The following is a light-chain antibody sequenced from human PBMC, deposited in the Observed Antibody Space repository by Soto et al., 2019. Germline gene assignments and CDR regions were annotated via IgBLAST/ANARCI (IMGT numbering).Light chain of an antibody. CDR1: QNIHTN. J-gene: IGKJ5*01. CDR2: DAS. CDR3: QQYNKWPPIT. V-gene: IGKV3D-15*01. Sequence: EIVMTQALATLPVSPVERATLSCSPGQNIHTNLAWYQQKPGQAPRLLIYDASSRASGVPARFSGSGSGTEFTLTISSLQSEGFAVYYCQQYNKWPPITFGQGTRLEIK.